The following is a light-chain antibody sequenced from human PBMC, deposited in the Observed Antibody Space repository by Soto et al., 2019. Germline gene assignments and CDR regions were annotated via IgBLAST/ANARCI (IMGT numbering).Light chain of an antibody. CDR1: SSDVGAYNS. J-gene: IGLJ3*02. V-gene: IGLV2-14*01. CDR3: SSYTSTGAWV. CDR2: EVS. Sequence: QSALAQPASVSGSPGQSITISCTGTSSDVGAYNSVSWYQQHPGQAPQLMIYEVSNRPSGVSNRFSGSKSGNTASLTISGLQSEDETDYYCSSYTSTGAWVFGGVTQLTVL.